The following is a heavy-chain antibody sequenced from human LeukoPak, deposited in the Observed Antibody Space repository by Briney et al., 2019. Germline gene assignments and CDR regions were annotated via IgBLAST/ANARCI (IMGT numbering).Heavy chain of an antibody. CDR3: ARSTDSVYAFDI. D-gene: IGHD5/OR15-5a*01. V-gene: IGHV5-51*01. CDR1: GYSFTSYW. J-gene: IGHJ3*02. CDR2: IYPDDSDT. Sequence: GESLKISCKASGYSFTSYWIGWVRQMPGKGLDWMGIIYPDDSDTRYSPSFQGQVTISADKSISTAYLQWSSLKASDTAIYYCARSTDSVYAFDIWGQGTMVIVSS.